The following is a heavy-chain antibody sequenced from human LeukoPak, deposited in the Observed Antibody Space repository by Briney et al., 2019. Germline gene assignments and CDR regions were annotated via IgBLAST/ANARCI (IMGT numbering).Heavy chain of an antibody. CDR3: ARDGGGDIVVAFAFDF. V-gene: IGHV3-7*05. J-gene: IGHJ3*01. D-gene: IGHD2-15*01. CDR1: GFTFSNYW. CDR2: INQDGSEK. Sequence: SGGSLRLSCAASGFTFSNYWMSWVRQAPGKGLEWVAHINQDGSEKYYVDSVKGRFTISRDNAKNSLYLQMNSLRAEDTAVYYCARDGGGDIVVAFAFDFWGQGTMVTVSS.